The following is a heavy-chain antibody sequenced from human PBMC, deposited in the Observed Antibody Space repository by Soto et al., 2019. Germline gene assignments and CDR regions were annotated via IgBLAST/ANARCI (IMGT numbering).Heavy chain of an antibody. D-gene: IGHD6-6*01. J-gene: IGHJ5*02. Sequence: SETLSLTCTVSGGSISSYYWSWIRQPPGKGLEWIGYIYYSGSTNYNPSLKSRVTISVDKSKNQFSLKLSSVTAADTAVYYCARAAPLGNWFDPWGQGTLVTVSS. V-gene: IGHV4-59*01. CDR1: GGSISSYY. CDR3: ARAAPLGNWFDP. CDR2: IYYSGST.